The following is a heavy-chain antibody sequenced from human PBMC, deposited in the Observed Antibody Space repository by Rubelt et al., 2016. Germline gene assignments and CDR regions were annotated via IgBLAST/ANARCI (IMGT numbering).Heavy chain of an antibody. V-gene: IGHV3-48*04. CDR2: ISSSSSTI. D-gene: IGHD3-3*01. CDR3: TSSDFWSGYPNSDFDY. J-gene: IGHJ4*02. Sequence: QAPGKGLEWVSYISSSSSTIYYADSVKGRFTISRDNAKNSLYLQMNSLRAEDTAVYYCTSSDFWSGYPNSDFDYWGQGTLVTVSS.